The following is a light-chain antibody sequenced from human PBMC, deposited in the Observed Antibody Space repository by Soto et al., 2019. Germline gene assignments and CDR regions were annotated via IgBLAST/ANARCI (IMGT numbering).Light chain of an antibody. CDR1: RSDVGGYNY. J-gene: IGLJ1*01. V-gene: IGLV2-11*01. Sequence: QSVLTQPRSVSGSLGQSVTISCAGTRSDVGGYNYVSWYQRPPGTAPKLMIYEVNKRPSGVPDRFSGSKSGNTASLTISGLQAEDEGDYYCCSYAGMYTWVFGTGTKVTVL. CDR2: EVN. CDR3: CSYAGMYTWV.